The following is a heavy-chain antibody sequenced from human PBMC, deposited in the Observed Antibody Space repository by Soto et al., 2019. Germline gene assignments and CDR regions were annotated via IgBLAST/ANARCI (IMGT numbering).Heavy chain of an antibody. CDR3: ATVRRESYGSGGSCYGVFDY. CDR2: IIPIFGTA. Sequence: QVQLVQSGAEVKKPGSSVKVSCKASGGTFSSYAISWVRQAPGHGLEWMGGIIPIFGTANYAQKFQGRVTITADESTSTAYMELSSLRSEDTAVYYCATVRRESYGSGGSCYGVFDYWGQGTLVTVSS. CDR1: GGTFSSYA. J-gene: IGHJ4*02. V-gene: IGHV1-69*01. D-gene: IGHD2-15*01.